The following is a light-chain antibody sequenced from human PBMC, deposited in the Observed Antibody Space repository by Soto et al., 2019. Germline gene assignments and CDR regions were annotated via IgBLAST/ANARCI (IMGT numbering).Light chain of an antibody. CDR3: QQYGSSPFT. CDR2: GAS. V-gene: IGKV3-20*01. J-gene: IGKJ3*01. CDR1: QSVSSSY. Sequence: EIVMTQSPATLSVSRGERATLSCRASQSVSSSYLAWYQQKPGQAPRLLIYGASSRATGIPDRFSGSGSGTDFTLTISRLEPEDFAVYYCQQYGSSPFTFGPGTKVDIK.